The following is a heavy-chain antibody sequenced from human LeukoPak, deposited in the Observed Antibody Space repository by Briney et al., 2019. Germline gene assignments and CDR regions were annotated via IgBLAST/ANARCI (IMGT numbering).Heavy chain of an antibody. Sequence: TGGSLRLSCAASGFTFSSYGMHWVRQAPGKGLEWVAFIRYDGSNKYYADSVKGRFTISRDNSKNTLYLQMNSLRAEDTAVYYCARGHPDILWFGEFGYNYYYYMDVWGKGTTVTISS. CDR3: ARGHPDILWFGEFGYNYYYYMDV. CDR2: IRYDGSNK. CDR1: GFTFSSYG. J-gene: IGHJ6*03. D-gene: IGHD3-10*01. V-gene: IGHV3-30*02.